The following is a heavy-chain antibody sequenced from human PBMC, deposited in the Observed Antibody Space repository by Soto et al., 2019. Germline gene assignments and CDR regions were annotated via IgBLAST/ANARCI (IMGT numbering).Heavy chain of an antibody. CDR3: ARVADYYGSGSYGWFDP. V-gene: IGHV4-30-4*01. D-gene: IGHD3-10*01. CDR2: IYYSGST. Sequence: PSKTLSLTCTVSGGSISSGDYYWSWIRQPPGKGLEWIGYIYYSGSTYYNPSLKSRVTISVDTSKNQFSLKLSSVTAADTAVYFCARVADYYGSGSYGWFDPWGQGTLVTVSS. CDR1: GGSISSGDYY. J-gene: IGHJ5*02.